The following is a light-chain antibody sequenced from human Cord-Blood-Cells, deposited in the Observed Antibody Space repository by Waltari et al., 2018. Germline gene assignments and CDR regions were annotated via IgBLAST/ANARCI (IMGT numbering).Light chain of an antibody. CDR1: QSVLSSSNNKNY. V-gene: IGKV4-1*01. J-gene: IGKJ2*01. CDR3: QRYDSTPPT. Sequence: IVMTQSLDSLAGSLGEMATINFKSSQSVLSSSNNKNYLAWYQQKPGQPPKLHSYWASTRESGVPDRFSGSWSWKDSTLTISSLQAEDVAVYYCQRYDSTPPTFGQGTKLEIK. CDR2: WAS.